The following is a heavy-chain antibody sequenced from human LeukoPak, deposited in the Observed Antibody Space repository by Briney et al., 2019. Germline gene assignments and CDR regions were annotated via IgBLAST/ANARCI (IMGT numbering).Heavy chain of an antibody. CDR3: ASSRITIFGVVDKNYYYYYYMDV. V-gene: IGHV1-69*06. CDR2: IIPIFGTA. Sequence: GGSLRLSCAASGFTFSSYAISWVRQAPGQGLEWMGGIIPIFGTANYAQKFQGRVTITADKSTSTAYMELSGLRSEDTAVYYCASSRITIFGVVDKNYYYYYYMDVWGKGTTVTVSS. J-gene: IGHJ6*03. D-gene: IGHD3-3*01. CDR1: GFTFSSYA.